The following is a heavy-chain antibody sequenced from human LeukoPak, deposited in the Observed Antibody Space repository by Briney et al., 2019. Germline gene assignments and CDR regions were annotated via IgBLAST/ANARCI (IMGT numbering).Heavy chain of an antibody. CDR3: ARGYSSIFDY. CDR2: IYTSGGT. Sequence: SETLSLTSTVAVGSISSYYWSWIRQPAGKGLEWIGRIYTSGGTNYNPSLKSRVTMSVDKSKNTFSLKLSSVTAADTAVYYCARGYSSIFDYWGQGTLVTVSS. D-gene: IGHD6-19*01. V-gene: IGHV4-4*07. J-gene: IGHJ4*02. CDR1: VGSISSYY.